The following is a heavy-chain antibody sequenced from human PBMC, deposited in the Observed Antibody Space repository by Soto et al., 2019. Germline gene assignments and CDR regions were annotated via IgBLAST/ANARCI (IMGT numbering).Heavy chain of an antibody. CDR1: GFTFSSYE. D-gene: IGHD1-26*01. Sequence: GGSLRLSCAASGFTFSSYEMNWVRQAPGKGLECVSYISSSGSTIYYADSVKGRFTISRDNAKNSLYLQMNSLRAEDTAVYYCARQHIVGATTPGNVAFDIWGQGTMVTVSS. CDR3: ARQHIVGATTPGNVAFDI. J-gene: IGHJ3*02. V-gene: IGHV3-48*03. CDR2: ISSSGSTI.